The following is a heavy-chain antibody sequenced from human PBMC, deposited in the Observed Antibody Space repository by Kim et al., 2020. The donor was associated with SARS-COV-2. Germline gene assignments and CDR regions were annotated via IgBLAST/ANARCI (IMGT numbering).Heavy chain of an antibody. D-gene: IGHD6-6*01. J-gene: IGHJ6*02. CDR3: ARAIRGSSTLRYYYYYGMDV. CDR1: GGSISSYY. Sequence: SETLSLTCTVSGGSISSYYWSWIRQPPGKGLEWIGDIYYSGSTNYNPALKSRVTISVDTSKNQFSLKLSPVTAADTAVYYCARAIRGSSTLRYYYYYGMDVWGQGPTVTVSS. V-gene: IGHV4-59*13. CDR2: IYYSGST.